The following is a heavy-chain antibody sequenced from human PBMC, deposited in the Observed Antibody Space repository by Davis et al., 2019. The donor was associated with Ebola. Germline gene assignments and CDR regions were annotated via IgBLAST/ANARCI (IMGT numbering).Heavy chain of an antibody. Sequence: ASVKVSCKASGYTFTSYGISWVRQAPGQGLEWMGWISAYNGNTNYAQKLQGRVTMTPDTSTSTAYMEVGSLRSDDTAVYYCARAQFPTTSDHWGQGTLVTVSS. CDR3: ARAQFPTTSDH. V-gene: IGHV1-18*01. D-gene: IGHD1-1*01. CDR2: ISAYNGNT. J-gene: IGHJ4*02. CDR1: GYTFTSYG.